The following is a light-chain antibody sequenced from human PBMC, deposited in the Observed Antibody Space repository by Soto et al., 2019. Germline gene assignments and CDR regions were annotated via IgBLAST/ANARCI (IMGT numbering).Light chain of an antibody. CDR1: QSINSN. CDR2: GAF. CDR3: QQRNVWPPVT. J-gene: IGKJ5*01. Sequence: EVVMTQSPATLSVSPGDRATLSCRASQSINSNLAWYQQQPGQAPRLLIYGAFNRATGIPARFSGSGSGTDFTLTISSLEPEDSAVYYCQQRNVWPPVTFGQGTRLEIK. V-gene: IGKV3-11*01.